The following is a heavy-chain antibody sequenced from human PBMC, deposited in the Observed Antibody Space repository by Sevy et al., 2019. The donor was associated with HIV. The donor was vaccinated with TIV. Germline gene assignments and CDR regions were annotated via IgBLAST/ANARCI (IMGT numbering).Heavy chain of an antibody. V-gene: IGHV3-9*01. CDR3: AKADGDSSGYYGLGGS. CDR1: GFAFDDYA. CDR2: ISWNSNSV. Sequence: GGSLRLSCAASGFAFDDYAMHWVRQAPGKGLEWVSGISWNSNSVAYADSVKGRFTISRANAKNSLYLQMNSLRPADTALYYCAKADGDSSGYYGLGGSWGQGTLVTVSS. D-gene: IGHD3-22*01. J-gene: IGHJ4*02.